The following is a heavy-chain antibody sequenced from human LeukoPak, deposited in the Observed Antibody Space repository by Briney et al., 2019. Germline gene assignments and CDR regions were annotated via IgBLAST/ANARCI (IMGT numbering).Heavy chain of an antibody. Sequence: TGGSLRLSCAASGFTFSSYGMHWVRQAPGKGLEWVAVMWHDGNSRYYADSVKGRFSIARDNSKNMLYLEMNSLRVEDTAVYYCARDATSTRSSSTYYYYAMDVWGQGTTVTVSS. CDR1: GFTFSSYG. J-gene: IGHJ6*02. V-gene: IGHV3-33*01. D-gene: IGHD6-6*01. CDR2: MWHDGNSR. CDR3: ARDATSTRSSSTYYYYAMDV.